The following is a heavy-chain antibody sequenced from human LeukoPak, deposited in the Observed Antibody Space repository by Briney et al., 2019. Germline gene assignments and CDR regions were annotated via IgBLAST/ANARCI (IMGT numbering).Heavy chain of an antibody. CDR3: VHRQMGSSWYSFDY. J-gene: IGHJ4*02. Sequence: SGPALVDPTQTLTLTCTFSGFSLTTSGVAVSWIRQSPGKALEWLALIYWSGDKRYSPSLKSRLTITKDTPKNQVVLTMTNMDPVDTATYYCVHRQMGSSWYSFDYWGQGILVTVSS. D-gene: IGHD6-13*01. V-gene: IGHV2-5*01. CDR1: GFSLTTSGVA. CDR2: IYWSGDK.